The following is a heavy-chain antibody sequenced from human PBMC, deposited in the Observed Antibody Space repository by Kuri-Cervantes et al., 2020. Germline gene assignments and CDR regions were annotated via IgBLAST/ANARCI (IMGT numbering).Heavy chain of an antibody. CDR1: GGSISSYY. D-gene: IGHD3-10*01. CDR2: IYYSGST. J-gene: IGHJ6*02. CDR3: ASAGRDRDYYYGMDV. Sequence: GSLRLSCTVSGGSISSYYWSWTRQPPGKGLEWIGYIYYSGSTNYNPSLKSRVTISVDTSKNQFSLKLSSVTAADTAVYYCASAGRDRDYYYGMDVWGQGTTVTVSS. V-gene: IGHV4-59*01.